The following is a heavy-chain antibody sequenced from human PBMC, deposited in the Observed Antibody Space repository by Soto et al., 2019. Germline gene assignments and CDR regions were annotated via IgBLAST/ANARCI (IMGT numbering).Heavy chain of an antibody. D-gene: IGHD2-2*02. V-gene: IGHV3-53*01. CDR3: ARHYNAMDV. J-gene: IGHJ6*02. CDR2: IYSGGGT. CDR1: GFSVSSTS. Sequence: GGSLRLSCAATGFSVSSTSMTWVRQAPGKGLEWVSVIYSGGGTYYADSVRGRFTISRDNSKSTVYLQMSSLRAEDSALYYCARHYNAMDVWGQGTTVTVSS.